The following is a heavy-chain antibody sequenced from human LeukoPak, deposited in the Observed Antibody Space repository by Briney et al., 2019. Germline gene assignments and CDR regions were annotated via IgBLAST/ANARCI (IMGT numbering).Heavy chain of an antibody. Sequence: SETLSLTCTVSGGSISNSSYYWGWIRQPPGKGLEWIGSIYYSGSTYYNPSLKSRVTISVDTSKNQFSLKLSSVTAADTAVYYCARSQEYYFDYWGQGTLVTVSS. D-gene: IGHD3-10*01. CDR2: IYYSGST. J-gene: IGHJ4*02. CDR3: ARSQEYYFDY. CDR1: GGSISNSSYY. V-gene: IGHV4-39*07.